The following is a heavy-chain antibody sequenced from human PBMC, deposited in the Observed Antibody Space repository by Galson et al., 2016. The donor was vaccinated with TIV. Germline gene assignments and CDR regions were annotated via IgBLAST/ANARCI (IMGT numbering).Heavy chain of an antibody. V-gene: IGHV3-49*04. CDR3: SRRVHLDY. CDR2: IRTRGYGEST. Sequence: SLRLSCAASGFTFGDYGMSWVRQAPGKGLEWIGFIRTRGYGESTEYAASVKGRFTMSRDDSKSIAYLQMNSLKTEDTAVYYCSRRVHLDYWGQGSLVTVSS. J-gene: IGHJ4*02. CDR1: GFTFGDYG.